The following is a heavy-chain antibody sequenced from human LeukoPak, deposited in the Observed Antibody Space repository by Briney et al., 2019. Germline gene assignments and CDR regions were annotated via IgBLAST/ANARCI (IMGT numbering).Heavy chain of an antibody. Sequence: GGSLRLSWAASGFTFSSYWMSWVRQAPGKGLEWVANIKQDGSEKYYVDSVKGRFTISRDNAKNSLYLQMNSLRAEDTAVYYCARAYSSAAFDIWGQGTMVTVSS. CDR1: GFTFSSYW. J-gene: IGHJ3*02. V-gene: IGHV3-7*01. CDR2: IKQDGSEK. D-gene: IGHD6-19*01. CDR3: ARAYSSAAFDI.